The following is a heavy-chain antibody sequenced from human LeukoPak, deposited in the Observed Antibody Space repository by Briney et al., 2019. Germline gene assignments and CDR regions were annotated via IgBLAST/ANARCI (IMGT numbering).Heavy chain of an antibody. CDR1: GGSISSGSYY. V-gene: IGHV4-61*09. Sequence: PTQTLSLTCTVSGGSISSGSYYWSWIRQPAGKGLEWIGHIYTSGSTNYNPSLKSRVTISVDTSKNQFSLKLSSVTAADTAVYYCARERYWFDPWGQGTLVTVSS. CDR3: ARERYWFDP. CDR2: IYTSGST. J-gene: IGHJ5*02.